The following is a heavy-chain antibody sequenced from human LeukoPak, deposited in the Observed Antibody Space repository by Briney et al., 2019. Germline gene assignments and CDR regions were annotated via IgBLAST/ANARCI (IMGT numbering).Heavy chain of an antibody. D-gene: IGHD2/OR15-2a*01. Sequence: ASVKVSCKVSGYTLTELSMHWVRQAPGKGLEWMGGFDPEDGETIYAQKFQGRVTMTEDTSTDTAYMELSSQRSEDTAVYYCATDQYLRGTEYFQHWGQGTLVTVSS. V-gene: IGHV1-24*01. CDR1: GYTLTELS. CDR2: FDPEDGET. CDR3: ATDQYLRGTEYFQH. J-gene: IGHJ1*01.